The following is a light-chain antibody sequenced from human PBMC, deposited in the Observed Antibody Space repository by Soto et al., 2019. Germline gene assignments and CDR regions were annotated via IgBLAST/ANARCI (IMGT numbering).Light chain of an antibody. CDR1: SSDVGAYKY. V-gene: IGLV2-8*01. J-gene: IGLJ2*01. CDR2: EVS. CDR3: TPKLGRDIWG. Sequence: QSALTQPPSASGSPGQSVTISCTGTSSDVGAYKYVSWYQQYPGKAPKLMIYEVSKRPSGVPDRFSGSKSGNTASLTVSGVQGGDEADFLRTPKLGRDIWGVGGGNKL.